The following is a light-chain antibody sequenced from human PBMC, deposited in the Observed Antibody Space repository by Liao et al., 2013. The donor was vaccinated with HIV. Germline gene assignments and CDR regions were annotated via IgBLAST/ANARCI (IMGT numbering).Light chain of an antibody. CDR1: KLEDKF. CDR2: QDS. CDR3: QSADSSGSYRV. J-gene: IGLJ3*02. Sequence: SYELTQPPSMSVSPGQTASITCSGDKLEDKFVCWFQQKPGQSPVLVIYQDSKRPSGIPERFSGSNSGNTATLTISGTQAMDEADYFCQSADSSGSYRVFGGGTKLTVL. V-gene: IGLV3-1*01.